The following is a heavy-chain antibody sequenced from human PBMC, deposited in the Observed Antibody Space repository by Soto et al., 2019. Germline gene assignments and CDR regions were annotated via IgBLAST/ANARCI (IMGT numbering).Heavy chain of an antibody. V-gene: IGHV1-3*01. CDR2: INAGNGNI. D-gene: IGHD6-19*01. CDR3: ARDLGGWTDY. J-gene: IGHJ4*02. Sequence: QVQLVQSGAEVKKPGASVKVSCKASGYTFTSYAMQWVRQAPGQRLEWMGWINAGNGNIKYSQEFQGRVTITRDTSASTAYMELSSLRSEDTTVYYCARDLGGWTDYWGQGTLVTVSS. CDR1: GYTFTSYA.